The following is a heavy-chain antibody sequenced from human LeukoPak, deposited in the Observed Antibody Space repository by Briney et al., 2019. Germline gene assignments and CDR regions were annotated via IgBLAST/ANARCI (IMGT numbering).Heavy chain of an antibody. J-gene: IGHJ4*02. D-gene: IGHD6-6*01. CDR3: ARGVVEYSSSYYFDY. CDR2: IYISGST. Sequence: SETLSLTCTVSGGSISSYYWTWIRQPAGKGLEWIGRIYISGSTDYNPSLKSRVTMSVDTSKNQFSLKLSSVTAADTAVYYCARGVVEYSSSYYFDYWGQGTLVTVSS. V-gene: IGHV4-4*07. CDR1: GGSISSYY.